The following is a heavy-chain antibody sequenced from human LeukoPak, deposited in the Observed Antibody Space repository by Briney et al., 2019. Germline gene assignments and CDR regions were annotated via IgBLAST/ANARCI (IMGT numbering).Heavy chain of an antibody. V-gene: IGHV3-21*01. CDR1: GFTFGSYE. CDR2: ISSSSSYI. D-gene: IGHD1-26*01. CDR3: ARAYSGRYGLGYYYMDV. Sequence: PGGSLRLSCAASGFTFGSYEMNWVRQAPGKGLEWVSSISSSSSYIYYADSVKGRFTMSRDNAKNSLYLQMNSLRAEDTAVYYCARAYSGRYGLGYYYMDVWGEGTTVTISS. J-gene: IGHJ6*03.